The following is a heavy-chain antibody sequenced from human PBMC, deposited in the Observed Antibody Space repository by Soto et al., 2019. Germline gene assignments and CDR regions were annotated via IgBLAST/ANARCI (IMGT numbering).Heavy chain of an antibody. CDR3: ARFYDNSAWPAF. V-gene: IGHV3-33*01. J-gene: IGHJ4*02. Sequence: QVQLVESGGGVVQPGRSLRLSCVASGFSFSAYGMHWVRQAPGKGPEWVAVIWFDGSQKHYVESVKGRFTFSRDNSKDTLYLEMNSLRVEDTAVYYCARFYDNSAWPAFWGQGTLVTVSS. D-gene: IGHD3-22*01. CDR1: GFSFSAYG. CDR2: IWFDGSQK.